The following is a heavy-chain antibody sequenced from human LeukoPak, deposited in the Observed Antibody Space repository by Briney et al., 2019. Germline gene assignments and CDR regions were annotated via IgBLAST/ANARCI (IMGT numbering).Heavy chain of an antibody. CDR1: GGSISSYY. D-gene: IGHD3-22*01. Sequence: SETLSLTCTVSGGSISSYYWSWIRQPPEKGLEWIGYIYYSGSTNYNPPLKSRVTISVDTSKNQFSLKLSSVTAADTAVYYCARDSYYYDSSGFNWFDPWGQGTLVTVSS. V-gene: IGHV4-59*01. CDR2: IYYSGST. CDR3: ARDSYYYDSSGFNWFDP. J-gene: IGHJ5*02.